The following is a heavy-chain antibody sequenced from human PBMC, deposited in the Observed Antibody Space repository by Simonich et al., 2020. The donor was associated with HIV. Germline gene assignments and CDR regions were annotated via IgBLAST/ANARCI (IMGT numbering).Heavy chain of an antibody. D-gene: IGHD4-17*01. CDR1: GGSFSGYY. CDR3: ARRHPTTVTTPYFDY. Sequence: QVQLQQWGAGLLKPSETLSLTCAVYGGSFSGYYWSWIRQPPGKGLEWFGEINHRGRTNYNPALKSRVTISGDTSKNQFSLKLSSVTAADTAVYYCARRHPTTVTTPYFDYWGQGTLVTVSS. V-gene: IGHV4-34*01. J-gene: IGHJ4*02. CDR2: INHRGRT.